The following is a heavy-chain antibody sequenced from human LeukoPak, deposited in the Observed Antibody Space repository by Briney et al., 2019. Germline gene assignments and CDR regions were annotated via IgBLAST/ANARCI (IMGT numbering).Heavy chain of an antibody. V-gene: IGHV4-59*01. CDR2: IYYSGST. Sequence: SETLSLTCTVSGGSISSYYWSWIRQPPGKGLEWIGYIYYSGSTNYNPSLKSRVTISVDTSKNQFSLKLSSVTAADTAVYYCARAPSDYYGSGSYCFDLWGRGTLVTVSS. D-gene: IGHD3-10*01. J-gene: IGHJ2*01. CDR1: GGSISSYY. CDR3: ARAPSDYYGSGSYCFDL.